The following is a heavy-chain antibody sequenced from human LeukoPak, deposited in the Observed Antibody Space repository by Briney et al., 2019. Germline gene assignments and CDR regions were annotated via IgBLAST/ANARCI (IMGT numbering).Heavy chain of an antibody. CDR2: VGGSGSST. CDR1: GFTFSGYA. D-gene: IGHD3-10*01. V-gene: IGHV3-23*01. Sequence: TGGSLRLSCAASGFTFSGYAMNWVRQAPGKGLEWVSAVGGSGSSTYYADSVKGRFTISRDNSKNTLFLQMNSLTAEDTAMYYCAKAYGSGYYYAYFDDWGQGALVTVSS. J-gene: IGHJ4*02. CDR3: AKAYGSGYYYAYFDD.